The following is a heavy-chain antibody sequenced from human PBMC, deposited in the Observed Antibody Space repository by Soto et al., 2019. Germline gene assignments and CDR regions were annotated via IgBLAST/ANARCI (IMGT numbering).Heavy chain of an antibody. Sequence: QVQLQQWGAGLLKPSETLSLTCAVYGGSFSGYYWSWIRQPPGKGLEWIGEINHSGSTNYNPSLKSRVTISVDTSNNQFYLKLSSVTAAAAPVYYCARGGGYWSGGSCYPWWGQGTLVTVSS. J-gene: IGHJ4*02. CDR1: GGSFSGYY. CDR3: ARGGGYWSGGSCYPW. V-gene: IGHV4-34*01. CDR2: INHSGST. D-gene: IGHD2-15*01.